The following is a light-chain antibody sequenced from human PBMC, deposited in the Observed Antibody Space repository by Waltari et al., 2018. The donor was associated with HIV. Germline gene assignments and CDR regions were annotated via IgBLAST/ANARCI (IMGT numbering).Light chain of an antibody. V-gene: IGLV2-14*01. CDR3: SSYISTTTL. CDR2: GVT. CDR1: ISDIGLYDF. J-gene: IGLJ1*01. Sequence: QSALTQPASVSGSPGQSITISCTGTISDIGLYDFVSWYRQYPGKAPQLIIFGVTSRPTGVTSRFSGSKSGNTASLTISGLQAEDEADYYCSSYISTTTLFGTGT.